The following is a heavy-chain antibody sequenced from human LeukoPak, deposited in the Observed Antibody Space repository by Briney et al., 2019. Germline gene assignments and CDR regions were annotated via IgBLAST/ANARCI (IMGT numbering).Heavy chain of an antibody. J-gene: IGHJ4*02. CDR1: GDSSSNSIYY. D-gene: IGHD6-19*01. Sequence: AETLSLTCTVSGDSSSNSIYYWGWIRQPPGKGLEWIGSIDYSGSTYYNPSLKSRATISVDMSKNQFSLKLSSVTAADTAVYYCAREYTLYRSGWFLDYWGQGTVVTVSS. CDR2: IDYSGST. V-gene: IGHV4-39*07. CDR3: AREYTLYRSGWFLDY.